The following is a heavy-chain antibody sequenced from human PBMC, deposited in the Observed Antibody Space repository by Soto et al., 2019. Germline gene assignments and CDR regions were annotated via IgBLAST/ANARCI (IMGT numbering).Heavy chain of an antibody. D-gene: IGHD3-9*01. CDR2: IWYDGSNK. CDR3: ARARRDYDILTGPPGGMDV. Sequence: GGSLRLSCAASGFTVSSYWMSWVRQAPGKGLEWVAVIWYDGSNKYYADSVKGRFTISRDNSKNTLYLQMNSLRAEDTAVYYSARARRDYDILTGPPGGMDVWGQGTTVTVSS. J-gene: IGHJ6*02. V-gene: IGHV3-33*08. CDR1: GFTVSSYW.